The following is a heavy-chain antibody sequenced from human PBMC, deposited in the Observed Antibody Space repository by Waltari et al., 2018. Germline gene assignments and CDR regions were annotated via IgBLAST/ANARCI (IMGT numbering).Heavy chain of an antibody. CDR3: AKTGGSNWFDP. V-gene: IGHV1-46*02. Sequence: QVQLIQSGAEVKKPGASVKVSCKASRHSFNDYYAHWLRQAPGQGLEWMGIIDASAGTTTYSQKFQGRITITMTTDTSTSTVYMELSSLTSEDTAVYYCAKTGGSNWFDPWGQGTLITVSS. CDR2: IDASAGTT. CDR1: RHSFNDYY. D-gene: IGHD2-8*02. J-gene: IGHJ5*02.